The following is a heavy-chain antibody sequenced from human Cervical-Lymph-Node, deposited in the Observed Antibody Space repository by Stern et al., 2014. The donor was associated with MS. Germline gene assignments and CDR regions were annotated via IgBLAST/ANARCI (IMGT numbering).Heavy chain of an antibody. J-gene: IGHJ6*02. CDR3: AREVDCSSTSCLYYYYAMDV. V-gene: IGHV1-2*04. D-gene: IGHD2-2*01. Sequence: VQLVESGAEVRKPGASVKVSCKTSGYTFTEYYMHWVRQAPGQGLEWMGGINPNIGGTKYAQKFQGWVTMTRDTSIGTVYMELSRLRSDDTAVYYCAREVDCSSTSCLYYYYAMDVWGQGTTVTVS. CDR2: INPNIGGT. CDR1: GYTFTEYY.